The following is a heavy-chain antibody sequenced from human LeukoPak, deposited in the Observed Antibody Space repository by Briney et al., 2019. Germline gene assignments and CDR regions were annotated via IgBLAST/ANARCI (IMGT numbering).Heavy chain of an antibody. CDR3: XXXXXXXXXXXRYSYHFDF. Sequence: GESLKISCKTSGYSFTDYWIGWVRQMPGKGLEWMGFIYPSDSGTRYSPSFQGQVTISADKSISTVYLYWSSLRASDTAIYYCXXXXXXXXXXXRYSYHFDFWGQGTLVTVSS. J-gene: IGHJ4*02. D-gene: IGHD3-16*02. CDR2: IYPSDSGT. CDR1: GYSFTDYW. V-gene: IGHV5-51*01.